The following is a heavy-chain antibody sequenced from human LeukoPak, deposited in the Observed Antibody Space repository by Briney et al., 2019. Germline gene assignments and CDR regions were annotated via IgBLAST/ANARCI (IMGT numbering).Heavy chain of an antibody. CDR3: ARHYPXDYTFDF. CDR2: IYSSGST. V-gene: IGHV4-59*08. CDR1: GGSISGYY. J-gene: IGHJ4*02. D-gene: IGHD4-11*01. Sequence: SETLSLTCTVSGGSISGYYWSWIRQPPGKRLEWIGYIYSSGSTNYNPSLKSRVTMSVDTSKTQFSLRLSSVTAADTAVYYCARHYPXDYTFDFWGQGTLVTVSS.